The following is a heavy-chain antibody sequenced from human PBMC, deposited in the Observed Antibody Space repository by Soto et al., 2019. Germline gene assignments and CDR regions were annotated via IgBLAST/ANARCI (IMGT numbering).Heavy chain of an antibody. CDR1: GGSFSGYY. CDR2: INHSGST. D-gene: IGHD2-8*02. CDR3: ARGQSSLLLDC. V-gene: IGHV4-34*01. J-gene: IGHJ4*02. Sequence: SETLSLTCAVYGGSFSGYYWSWIRQPPGKGLEWIGEINHSGSTNYNPSLKSRVTISVDTSKNQFSLKLSSVTAADTAVYYWARGQSSLLLDCGGQGILVTVSS.